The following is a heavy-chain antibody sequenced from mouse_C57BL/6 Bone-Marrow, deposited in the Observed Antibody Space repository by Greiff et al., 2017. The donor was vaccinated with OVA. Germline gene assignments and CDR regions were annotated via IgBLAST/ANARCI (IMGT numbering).Heavy chain of an antibody. J-gene: IGHJ3*01. CDR3: ARDDYGFAY. D-gene: IGHD2-4*01. CDR2: ISDGGSYT. Sequence: EVMLVESGGGLVKPGGSLQLSCAASGFTFSSYAMSWVRQTPEKRLEWVATISDGGSYTYYPANVKGRFTISRDNAKNNLYLQMSHLKSEDTAMYYCARDDYGFAYWGQGTLVTVSA. V-gene: IGHV5-4*01. CDR1: GFTFSSYA.